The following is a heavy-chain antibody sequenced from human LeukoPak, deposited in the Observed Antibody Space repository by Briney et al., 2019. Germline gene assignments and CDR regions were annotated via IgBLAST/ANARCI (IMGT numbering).Heavy chain of an antibody. V-gene: IGHV3-30-3*01. Sequence: GGCLRLSCAASGFTFSSYAMHWVRQAPGKGLEWVAVISYDGSNKYYADSVKGRFTISRDNSKNTLYLQMNSLRAEDTAVYYCARALSDTLTGYDLDYWGQGTLVTVSS. J-gene: IGHJ4*02. CDR2: ISYDGSNK. CDR3: ARALSDTLTGYDLDY. D-gene: IGHD3-9*01. CDR1: GFTFSSYA.